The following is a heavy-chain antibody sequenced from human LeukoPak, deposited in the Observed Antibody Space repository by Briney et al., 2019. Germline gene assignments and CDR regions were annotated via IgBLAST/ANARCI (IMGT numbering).Heavy chain of an antibody. CDR1: GLTVSSNY. V-gene: IGHV3-53*01. D-gene: IGHD5-24*01. J-gene: IGHJ4*02. CDR3: ARAGRDGYNYADY. Sequence: GFLRLSCAASGLTVSSNYMSWVRQAPGKGLEWVSVIYSGGSTYYADSVKGRFTISRDNSKNTLYLQMNSLRAEDTAVYYCARAGRDGYNYADYWGQGTLVTVSS. CDR2: IYSGGST.